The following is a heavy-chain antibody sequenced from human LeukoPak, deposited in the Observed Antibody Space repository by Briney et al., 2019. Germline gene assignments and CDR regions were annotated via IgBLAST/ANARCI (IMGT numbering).Heavy chain of an antibody. J-gene: IGHJ4*02. Sequence: SETLSLTCTVSGGSISSGSYYWSWIRQTAGKGLEWIGRIYTSGSTNYDPSLKSRVTISVDTSKNQFSLKLSSVTAADTAVYYCARDGLAGGYDSDYWGQGTLVTVSS. D-gene: IGHD5-12*01. CDR2: IYTSGST. CDR3: ARDGLAGGYDSDY. CDR1: GGSISSGSYY. V-gene: IGHV4-61*02.